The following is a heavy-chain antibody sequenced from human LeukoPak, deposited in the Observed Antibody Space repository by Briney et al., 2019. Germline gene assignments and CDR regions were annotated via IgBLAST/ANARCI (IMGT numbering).Heavy chain of an antibody. CDR2: ISAYNGNT. Sequence: ASVKVSCKASGFTFSSDGFSWVRQAPGQGLEWMGWISAYNGNTNYAQKLQGRVTMTTDTSTSTAYMDLRSLRSDDTAVYYCARGGATTSFDSWGQGTLITVSS. CDR3: ARGGATTSFDS. V-gene: IGHV1-18*01. CDR1: GFTFSSDG. D-gene: IGHD1-26*01. J-gene: IGHJ4*02.